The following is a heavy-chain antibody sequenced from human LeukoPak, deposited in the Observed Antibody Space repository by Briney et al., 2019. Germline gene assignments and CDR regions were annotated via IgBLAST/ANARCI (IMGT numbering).Heavy chain of an antibody. V-gene: IGHV3-48*04. CDR1: GFTFSSYS. D-gene: IGHD5-24*01. J-gene: IGHJ4*02. CDR2: ISSSSSTI. Sequence: GGSLRLSCAASGFTFSSYSMNWVRQAPGKGLEWVSYISSSSSTIYYADSVKGRFTISGDNAKNSLYLQMNSLRAEDTAVYYCARDGYKGDYWGQGTLVTVSS. CDR3: ARDGYKGDY.